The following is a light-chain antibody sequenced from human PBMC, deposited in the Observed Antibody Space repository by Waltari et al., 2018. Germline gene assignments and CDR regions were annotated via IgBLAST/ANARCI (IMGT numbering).Light chain of an antibody. V-gene: IGLV4-69*01. Sequence: QLVLTPSPSASASLGASVKLTCTLSSGHINNVLQWLQQRPEKGPRYLMKVNSEGSHNKGDDIPDRFSGSGSGAERYLSISSLQSEDEADYICQTGGHGTWVFGGGTKLTVL. CDR3: QTGGHGTWV. CDR1: SGHINNV. J-gene: IGLJ3*02. CDR2: VNSEGSH.